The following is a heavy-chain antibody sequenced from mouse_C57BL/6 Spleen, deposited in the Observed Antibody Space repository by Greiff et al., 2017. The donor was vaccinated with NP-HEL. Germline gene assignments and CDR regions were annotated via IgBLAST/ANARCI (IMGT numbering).Heavy chain of an antibody. CDR3: ARSGGWDDY. Sequence: VQLQQPGAELVMPGASVKLSCKASGYTFTSYWMHWVKQRPGQGLEWIGEIDPSDSYTNYNQKFKGKSTLTVDKSSSTAYMQLSSLTSEDSAVYYCARSGGWDDYWGQGTTLTVSS. J-gene: IGHJ2*01. D-gene: IGHD4-1*01. CDR2: IDPSDSYT. V-gene: IGHV1-69*01. CDR1: GYTFTSYW.